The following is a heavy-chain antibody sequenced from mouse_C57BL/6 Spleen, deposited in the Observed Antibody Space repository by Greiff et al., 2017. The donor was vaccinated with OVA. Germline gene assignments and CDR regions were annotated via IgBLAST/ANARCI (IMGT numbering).Heavy chain of an antibody. CDR3: TRYYYGSPV. CDR2: IDPENGDT. D-gene: IGHD1-1*01. CDR1: GFNIKDDY. V-gene: IGHV14-4*01. Sequence: EVKLQESGAELVRPGASVKLSCTASGFNIKDDYMHWVKQRPEQGLEWIGWIDPENGDTEYASKFQGKATITADTSSNTAYLQLSSLTSEDTAVYYCTRYYYGSPVWGTGTTVTVSS. J-gene: IGHJ1*03.